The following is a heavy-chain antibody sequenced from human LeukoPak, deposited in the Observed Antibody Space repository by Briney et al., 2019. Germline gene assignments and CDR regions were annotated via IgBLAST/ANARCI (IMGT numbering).Heavy chain of an antibody. V-gene: IGHV4-59*01. Sequence: SETLSLTCTVAGGSISSYYWSWIRQPPRKGVEWVGYIYYSGSTNYNPSLKSRVTISVDTSKNQFSLKLSSVTAADTAVYYCARTRFDYYYYYYMDVWGKGTTVTVSS. CDR1: GGSISSYY. J-gene: IGHJ6*03. D-gene: IGHD3-3*01. CDR2: IYYSGST. CDR3: ARTRFDYYYYYYMDV.